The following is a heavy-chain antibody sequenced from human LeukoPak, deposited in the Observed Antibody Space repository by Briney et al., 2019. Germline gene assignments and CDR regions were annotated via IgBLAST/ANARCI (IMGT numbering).Heavy chain of an antibody. D-gene: IGHD5-18*01. V-gene: IGHV4-34*01. CDR3: ARRPRGYSYGSWFDP. J-gene: IGHJ5*02. CDR1: GGSFSGYY. Sequence: SETLSLTCAVYGGSFSGYYWSWIRQPPEKGLEWIGEINHSGSTNYNPSLKSRVTISVDTSKNQFSLKLSSVTAADTAVYYCARRPRGYSYGSWFDPWGQGTLVTVSS. CDR2: INHSGST.